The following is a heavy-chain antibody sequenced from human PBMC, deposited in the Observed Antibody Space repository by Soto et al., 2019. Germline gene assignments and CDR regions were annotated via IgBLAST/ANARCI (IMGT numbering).Heavy chain of an antibody. CDR2: INHSGST. CDR3: ATMDCSSTSCYSDY. D-gene: IGHD2-2*01. Sequence: SETLSLTCAVYGGSFSGYYWSWIRQPPGKGLEWIGEINHSGSTNYNPSLKSRVTISVDTSKNQFSLKLSSVTAADTAVYYCATMDCSSTSCYSDYWGQGTLVTVSS. CDR1: GGSFSGYY. V-gene: IGHV4-34*01. J-gene: IGHJ4*02.